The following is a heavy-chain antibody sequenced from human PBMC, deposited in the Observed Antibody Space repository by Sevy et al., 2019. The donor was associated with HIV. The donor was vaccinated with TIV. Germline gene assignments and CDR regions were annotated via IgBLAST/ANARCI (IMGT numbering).Heavy chain of an antibody. D-gene: IGHD2-2*01. CDR1: GFAFHDYS. CDR2: LSFGCGKI. V-gene: IGHV3-23*01. CDR3: AREGCSRPHDY. J-gene: IGHJ4*02. Sequence: GGSLRLSCAASGFAFHDYSMSWIRQAPGKGLEWVATLSFGCGKIKYADSVKGRFTISRDNSKNSFYLQMDNLRVEDTALYYCAREGCSRPHDYWGQGTRVTVSS.